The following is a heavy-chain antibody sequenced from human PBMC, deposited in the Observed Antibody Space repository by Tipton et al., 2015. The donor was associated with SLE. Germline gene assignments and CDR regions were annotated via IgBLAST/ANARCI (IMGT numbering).Heavy chain of an antibody. J-gene: IGHJ4*02. CDR1: GFTFSSYE. CDR3: AKAPLDY. V-gene: IGHV3-48*03. Sequence: SRRLSCAASGFTFSSYEMNWVRQAPGKGLEWVSYISSSGSTIYYADSVKGRFTISRDNSKNSLYLQMNSLRTEDTALYYCAKAPLDYWGQGTLVTVSS. CDR2: ISSSGSTI.